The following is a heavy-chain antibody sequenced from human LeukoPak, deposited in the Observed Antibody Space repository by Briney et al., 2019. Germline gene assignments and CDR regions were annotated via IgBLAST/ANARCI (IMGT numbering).Heavy chain of an antibody. D-gene: IGHD3-9*01. Sequence: PGGSLRLSCAASGFTFSSYWMHWVRQAPGKGLVWVSRINSDGSSTYYADFVKGRFTISRDNSKNTLYLQMNSLRAEDTAVYYCAKAVNFDWLPNDYWGQGTLVTVSS. CDR2: INSDGSST. CDR1: GFTFSSYW. CDR3: AKAVNFDWLPNDY. J-gene: IGHJ4*02. V-gene: IGHV3-74*01.